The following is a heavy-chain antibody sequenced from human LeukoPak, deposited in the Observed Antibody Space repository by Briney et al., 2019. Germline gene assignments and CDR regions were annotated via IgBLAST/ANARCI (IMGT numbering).Heavy chain of an antibody. V-gene: IGHV3-30*18. J-gene: IGHJ6*02. D-gene: IGHD3-10*01. CDR2: ITYDGYYK. CDR3: AKDLKSMVRGACMDA. Sequence: GGSLRLSCAASGFTFSSYGMHWVRQAPGKGLEGVAVITYDGYYKYYADSVKGRFTISSDNSKNTLFLQMNSLRAEDTAVYYCAKDLKSMVRGACMDAWGQGTTVTVSS. CDR1: GFTFSSYG.